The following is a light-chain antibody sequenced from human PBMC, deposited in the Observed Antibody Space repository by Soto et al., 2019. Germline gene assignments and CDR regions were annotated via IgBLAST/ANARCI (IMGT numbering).Light chain of an antibody. CDR2: SAS. CDR3: QQYGSRPWT. V-gene: IGKV3-20*01. Sequence: EIVLTQSPGTLSLSPGERGTLSCRASQNLGTLYLAWFQQKSGQAPRLLIYSASSRATGIPDRFDGSGSGTDFTLTISRLEPEDFAVYYCQQYGSRPWTFGQGTKVDIK. J-gene: IGKJ1*01. CDR1: QNLGTLY.